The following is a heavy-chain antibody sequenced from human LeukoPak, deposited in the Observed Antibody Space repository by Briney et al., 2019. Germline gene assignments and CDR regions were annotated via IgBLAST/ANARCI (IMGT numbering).Heavy chain of an antibody. CDR1: GGSISSGTFY. D-gene: IGHD3-22*01. J-gene: IGHJ1*01. CDR2: IYSSGTT. V-gene: IGHV4-61*02. CDR3: ARVHYYDSRGSPPIWYFQH. Sequence: PSETLSLTCDVSGGSISSGTFYWSWLRQPPGKTLEWVGRIYSSGTTTYNPSLKSRVTIVMDTAKNQFSLKLSSVTAADTAVYYCARVHYYDSRGSPPIWYFQHWGQGTLVTVSS.